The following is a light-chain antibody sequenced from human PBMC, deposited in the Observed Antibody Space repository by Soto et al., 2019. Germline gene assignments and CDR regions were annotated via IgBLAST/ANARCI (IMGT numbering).Light chain of an antibody. CDR2: DAS. CDR3: QQRSNWPPYT. J-gene: IGKJ2*01. V-gene: IGKV3D-20*02. CDR1: ETISRSY. Sequence: EIVLTQSPGTMSLSPGQRATLSCRASETISRSYVAWYQQTPGRPPRLVIYDASSRATGIPDRFSGSGSGTDFSLTISRLEPEDFAVYYCQQRSNWPPYTFGQGTKLEIK.